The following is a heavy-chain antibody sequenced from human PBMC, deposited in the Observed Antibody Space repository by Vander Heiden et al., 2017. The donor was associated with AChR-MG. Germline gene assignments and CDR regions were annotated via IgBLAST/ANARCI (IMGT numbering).Heavy chain of an antibody. V-gene: IGHV3-23*01. CDR1: GFPFSRSA. Sequence: EVQLLASGGGLVWPGGSLSLSCAASGFPFSRSAMSWVRQAPGKGLEWVSAISGSGGSTYYADSVKGRFTISRDNSKNTLYLQMNSLRAEDTAVYYCAKQHAYYYDSSGYYYFDYWGQGTLVTVAS. CDR2: ISGSGGST. D-gene: IGHD3-22*01. CDR3: AKQHAYYYDSSGYYYFDY. J-gene: IGHJ4*02.